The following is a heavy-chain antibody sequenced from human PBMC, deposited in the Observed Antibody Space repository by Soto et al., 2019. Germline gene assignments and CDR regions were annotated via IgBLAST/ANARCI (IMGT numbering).Heavy chain of an antibody. V-gene: IGHV3-11*04. D-gene: IGHD2-2*01. Sequence: PGGSLRLSCAASGFTFSDYYMSWIRQAPGKGLEWVSYISSSSSTIFYTDSVKGRFTVSRDNAKNSLYLQMNSLRAEDTAVYYCARDPSTVVPAAIPGPWGQGTLVTVSS. J-gene: IGHJ5*02. CDR1: GFTFSDYY. CDR2: ISSSSSTI. CDR3: ARDPSTVVPAAIPGP.